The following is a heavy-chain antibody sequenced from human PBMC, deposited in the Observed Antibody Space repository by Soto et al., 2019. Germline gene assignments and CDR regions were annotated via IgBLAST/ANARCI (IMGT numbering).Heavy chain of an antibody. V-gene: IGHV3-23*01. J-gene: IGHJ4*02. Sequence: EVQLLESGGGSVQPGGSPRLSCAASGFTFISYAMSWVRQAPGKGLEWGSAISGSGGSTDYADSVKGRFTISRDNSKNPLYLQMNSLRAEDTAVYYCAKDLSKSSSSKSDYWGQGTLVTVSS. CDR3: AKDLSKSSSSKSDY. CDR1: GFTFISYA. CDR2: ISGSGGST. D-gene: IGHD6-6*01.